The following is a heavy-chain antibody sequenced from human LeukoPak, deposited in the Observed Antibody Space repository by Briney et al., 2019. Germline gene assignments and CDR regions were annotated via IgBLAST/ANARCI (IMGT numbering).Heavy chain of an antibody. D-gene: IGHD1-14*01. CDR1: GFTFSSYG. Sequence: PGGSLRLSCGASGFTFSSYGMLWVRQSPGKGLEWVAFIRYDGNIKFYADSMKGRFTISRDNSKNTLYLQINSLRPEDTALYYCVKDNPLDYWGQGTLVIVSS. CDR3: VKDNPLDY. J-gene: IGHJ4*02. V-gene: IGHV3-30*02. CDR2: IRYDGNIK.